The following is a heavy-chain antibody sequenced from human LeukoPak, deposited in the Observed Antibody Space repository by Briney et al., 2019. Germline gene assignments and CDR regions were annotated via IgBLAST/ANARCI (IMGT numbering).Heavy chain of an antibody. D-gene: IGHD2-2*01. CDR3: ARDYYFGSIVVVPAAMGG. Sequence: GGSLRLSCAASGFSFSSYAMSWVRQAPARGLEWVSSMKGGGGDSFYADSVKGRFTLSRDDSRNTVYLQLNSLRAEDTAVYYCARDYYFGSIVVVPAAMGGWGQGTLVTVSS. CDR2: MKGGGGDS. CDR1: GFSFSSYA. J-gene: IGHJ4*02. V-gene: IGHV3-23*01.